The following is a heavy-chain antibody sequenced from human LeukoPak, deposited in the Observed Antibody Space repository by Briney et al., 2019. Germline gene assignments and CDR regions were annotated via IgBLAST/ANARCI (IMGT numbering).Heavy chain of an antibody. CDR2: ISSNGGST. CDR3: AKSDYYDSEGYWTYFDY. Sequence: PGGSLRLSCSASGFTFSSYAMHWVRQAPGKGLEYVSAISSNGGSTYYADSVKGRFIISRDNSKNTLYLEMHSLRAEDTALYYCAKSDYYDSEGYWTYFDYWGQGTLVTVSS. D-gene: IGHD3-10*01. V-gene: IGHV3-64*04. CDR1: GFTFSSYA. J-gene: IGHJ4*02.